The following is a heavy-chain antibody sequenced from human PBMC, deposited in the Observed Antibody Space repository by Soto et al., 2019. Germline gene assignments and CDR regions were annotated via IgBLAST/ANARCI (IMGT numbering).Heavy chain of an antibody. V-gene: IGHV1-46*01. CDR3: AGDYLGSKPSLRYFDY. Sequence: QVQLVQSGAEVTKPGAAVRLSCKASGYDFTRHHSHWVRQAPGQGLEWMGLINPYDGSTTHGQKIQCRITMTSEKSTNTDNLELSSLRSDDAAVSYGAGDYLGSKPSLRYFDYWCRGDLVAVS. J-gene: IGHJ4*01. CDR2: INPYDGST. CDR1: GYDFTRHH. D-gene: IGHD2-2*01.